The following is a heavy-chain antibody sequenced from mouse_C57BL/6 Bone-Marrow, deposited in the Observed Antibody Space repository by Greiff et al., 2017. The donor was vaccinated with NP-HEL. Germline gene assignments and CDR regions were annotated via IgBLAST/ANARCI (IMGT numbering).Heavy chain of an antibody. CDR3: ARPFVHYYGTVYFDY. V-gene: IGHV1-55*01. D-gene: IGHD1-2*01. J-gene: IGHJ2*01. Sequence: QVQLQQPGAELVKPGASVKMSCKASGYTFTSYWITWVKQRPGQGLAWIGDIYPGSGSTNYNEKFKSKATLTVDTSSSTAYMQLSSLTSEDSAVYYCARPFVHYYGTVYFDYWGQGTTLTVSS. CDR2: IYPGSGST. CDR1: GYTFTSYW.